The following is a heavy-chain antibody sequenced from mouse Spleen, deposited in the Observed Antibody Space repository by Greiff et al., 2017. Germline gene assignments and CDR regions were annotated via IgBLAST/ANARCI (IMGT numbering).Heavy chain of an antibody. CDR2: IYPGSGST. V-gene: IGHV1-55*01. CDR1: GYTFTSYW. Sequence: QVQLQQPGAELVKPGASVKMSCKASGYTFTSYWITWVKQRPGQGLEWIGDIYPGSGSTNYNEKFKSKATLTVDTSSSTAYMQHSSLTSEDSAVYYCARWGSVLYYFDYWGQGTTLTVSS. D-gene: IGHD5-1*01. CDR3: ARWGSVLYYFDY. J-gene: IGHJ2*01.